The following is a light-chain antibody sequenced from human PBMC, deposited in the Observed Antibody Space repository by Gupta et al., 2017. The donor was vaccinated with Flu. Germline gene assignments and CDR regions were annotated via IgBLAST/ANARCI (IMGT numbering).Light chain of an antibody. CDR2: EVS. CDR3: SSYAGSKGYV. V-gene: IGLV2-8*01. J-gene: IGLJ1*01. Sequence: HSALTQPPSASGSPGQSVTISCTGTSSDVGGYNYVSWYQQHPGKAPKLMIYEVSKRPSGVPDRFSGSKSGNTASLTVAGLQAEDEADYYCSSYAGSKGYVFGTGTKVTVL. CDR1: SSDVGGYNY.